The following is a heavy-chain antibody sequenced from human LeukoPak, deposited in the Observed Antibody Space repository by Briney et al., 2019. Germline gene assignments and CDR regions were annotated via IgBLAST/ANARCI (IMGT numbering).Heavy chain of an antibody. Sequence: GGSLRLSCAASGFIFSSYAMSWVRQAPGKGLEWVSGISGSGGSTYYADSVKGRFTISRDNSKNTLYLQMSSLRAEDTAVYYCAKARSSSGPPNNYGGREPLVTVSS. CDR3: AKARSSSGPPNNY. CDR1: GFIFSSYA. J-gene: IGHJ4*02. V-gene: IGHV3-23*01. CDR2: ISGSGGST. D-gene: IGHD6-13*01.